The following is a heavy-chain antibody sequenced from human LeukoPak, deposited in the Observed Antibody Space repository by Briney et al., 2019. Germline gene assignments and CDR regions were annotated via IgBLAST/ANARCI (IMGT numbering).Heavy chain of an antibody. J-gene: IGHJ5*02. Sequence: GGSLRLSCAASEFTFSSDSMNWVRQAPGKGLEWVSSISSSSGYRYYADSVKGRFTISRDNAKNSLYLQMNSLRAEDTAVYYCARGYTNGYPTWGQGTLVTVSS. CDR2: ISSSSGYR. V-gene: IGHV3-21*01. CDR1: EFTFSSDS. CDR3: ARGYTNGYPT. D-gene: IGHD2-8*01.